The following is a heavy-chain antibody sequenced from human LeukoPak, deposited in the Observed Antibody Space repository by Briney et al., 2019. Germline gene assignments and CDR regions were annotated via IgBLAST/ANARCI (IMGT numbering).Heavy chain of an antibody. CDR2: ISYDGSNK. CDR3: ARGSLEATVTPFGY. D-gene: IGHD4-11*01. Sequence: GGSLRLSCAASGFTFSSYAMHWVRQAPGKGLEWVAVISYDGSNKYYADSVKGRFTISRDSSKNTLYLQMNSLRAEDTAVYYCARGSLEATVTPFGYWGQGTLVTVSS. CDR1: GFTFSSYA. V-gene: IGHV3-30-3*01. J-gene: IGHJ4*02.